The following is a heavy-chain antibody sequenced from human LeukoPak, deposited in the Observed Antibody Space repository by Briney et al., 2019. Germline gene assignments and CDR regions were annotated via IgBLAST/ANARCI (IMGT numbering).Heavy chain of an antibody. CDR3: ARYRRRVDSIADLGY. CDR1: GFTFSSYS. J-gene: IGHJ4*02. CDR2: ISSSSSTI. V-gene: IGHV3-48*01. D-gene: IGHD1-14*01. Sequence: GRSLRLSCAASGFTFSSYSMNWVRQAPGKGLEWVSYISSSSSTIYYADSVKGRFTISRDNAKNSLYLQMNSLRAEDTAVYYCARYRRRVDSIADLGYWGQGTLVTVSS.